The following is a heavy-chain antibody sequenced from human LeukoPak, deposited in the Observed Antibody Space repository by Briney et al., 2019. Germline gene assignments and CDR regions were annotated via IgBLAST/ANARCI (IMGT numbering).Heavy chain of an antibody. CDR1: GFTVSSNY. V-gene: IGHV3-53*04. CDR3: ASSQTGSFDY. Sequence: PGGSLRLSCAASGFTVSSNYMSWVRQAPGKGLEWVSVIYSGGSTYYADSVKGRFTISRHNSKNTLYLQMNSLRAEDTAVYCCASSQTGSFDYWGQGTLVTVST. D-gene: IGHD1-1*01. J-gene: IGHJ4*02. CDR2: IYSGGST.